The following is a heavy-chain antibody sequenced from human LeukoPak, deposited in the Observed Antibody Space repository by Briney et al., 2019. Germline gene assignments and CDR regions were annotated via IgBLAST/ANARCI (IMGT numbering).Heavy chain of an antibody. D-gene: IGHD3-16*01. J-gene: IGHJ3*02. CDR2: TNPNSGGT. CDR1: GYTFTGYY. V-gene: IGHV1-2*02. Sequence: ASVKVSCKASGYTFTGYYMHWVRQAPGQGLEWMGWTNPNSGGTNYAQKFQGRVTMTRDTSISTAYMELSRLRSDDTAVYYCARLRLPHDAFDIWGQGTMVTVSS. CDR3: ARLRLPHDAFDI.